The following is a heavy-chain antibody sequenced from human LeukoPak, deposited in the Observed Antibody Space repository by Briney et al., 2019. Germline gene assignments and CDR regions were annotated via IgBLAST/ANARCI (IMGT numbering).Heavy chain of an antibody. CDR2: IHYSGLT. CDR3: ARDPPEDEWNSFDS. Sequence: SETLSLTCTVSGGSVNGYYWNWIRQAPGKGLEWIGFIHYSGLTVYSPSLQSRVSMSVDTSRNQFSLDLSSVTAADTALYYCARDPPEDEWNSFDSWGQGILVTVSS. D-gene: IGHD3-3*01. CDR1: GGSVNGYY. V-gene: IGHV4-59*02. J-gene: IGHJ4*02.